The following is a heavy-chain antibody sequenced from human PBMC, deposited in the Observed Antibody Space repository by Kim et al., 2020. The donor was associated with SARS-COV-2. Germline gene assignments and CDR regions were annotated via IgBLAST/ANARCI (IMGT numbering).Heavy chain of an antibody. J-gene: IGHJ5*02. V-gene: IGHV7-4-1*02. CDR1: GYTFTSYA. D-gene: IGHD2-2*01. Sequence: ASVKVSCKASGYTFTSYAMNWVRQAPGQGLEWMGWINTNTGNPTYAQGFTGRFVFSLDTSVSTAYLQISSLKAEDTAVYYCARGSRQPRYCSSTSCGGSWFDPWGQGTLVTVSS. CDR2: INTNTGNP. CDR3: ARGSRQPRYCSSTSCGGSWFDP.